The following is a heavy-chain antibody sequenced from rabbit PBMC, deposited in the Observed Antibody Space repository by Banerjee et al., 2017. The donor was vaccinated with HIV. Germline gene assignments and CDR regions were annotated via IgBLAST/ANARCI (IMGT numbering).Heavy chain of an antibody. V-gene: IGHV1S47*01. J-gene: IGHJ4*01. Sequence: QEQLEESGRGLVKPEGSLTLTCKASGFSFSDRDVMSWVRQAPGKGLEWIGYIDLLFGSTYYASWVNGRFTISSHSAQNTLYLQLNSLTVADTATYFCVRGASSSGYYNLWGPGTLVTVS. CDR1: GFSFSDRDV. D-gene: IGHD1-1*01. CDR3: VRGASSSGYYNL. CDR2: IDLLFGST.